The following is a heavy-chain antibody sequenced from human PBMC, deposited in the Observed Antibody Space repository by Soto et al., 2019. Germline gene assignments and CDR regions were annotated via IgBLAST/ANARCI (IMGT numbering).Heavy chain of an antibody. CDR1: GGTFSSYA. CDR3: ARPSTYYDFWSGRDYYSAMDV. D-gene: IGHD3-3*01. J-gene: IGHJ6*02. Sequence: GASVKVSCKASGGTFSSYAISWVRQAPGQGLEWMGGIIPIFGTANYAQKFQGRVTITADESTSTAYMELSSLRSEDTAVYYCARPSTYYDFWSGRDYYSAMDVWGQGTTVTV. V-gene: IGHV1-69*13. CDR2: IIPIFGTA.